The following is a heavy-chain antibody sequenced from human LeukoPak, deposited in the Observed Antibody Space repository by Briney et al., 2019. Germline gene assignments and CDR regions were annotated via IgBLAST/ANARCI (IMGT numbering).Heavy chain of an antibody. J-gene: IGHJ4*02. CDR3: ARDYGDYDFAY. V-gene: IGHV4-59*01. CDR1: GGSISSYY. Sequence: SETLSLTCTVSGGSISSYYWSWVRQPPGKGLEWVGYIYYSGSTNYNPSLKSRVTISVDTSKNQFSLKLSSVTAAGTADNYCARDYGDYDFAYCGQGTLGTVSS. D-gene: IGHD4-17*01. CDR2: IYYSGST.